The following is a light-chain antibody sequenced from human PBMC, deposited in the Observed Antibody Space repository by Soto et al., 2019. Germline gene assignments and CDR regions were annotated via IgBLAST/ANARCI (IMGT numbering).Light chain of an antibody. CDR2: GAS. V-gene: IGKV3-15*01. Sequence: EIVMTQSPATLSVSPGERATLSCRASQSVSSNLAWYQQKPGQAPRLLIYGASTRATGIPARFSGSGSGTEFTLTISGLQSEDFAVYYCQQHNNWPPWTFGQGTKVEI. J-gene: IGKJ1*01. CDR3: QQHNNWPPWT. CDR1: QSVSSN.